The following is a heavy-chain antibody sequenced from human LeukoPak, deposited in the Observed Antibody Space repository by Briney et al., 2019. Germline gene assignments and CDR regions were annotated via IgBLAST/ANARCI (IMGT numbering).Heavy chain of an antibody. CDR3: ARRSTVTRTYSFDY. V-gene: IGHV3-23*01. J-gene: IGHJ4*02. D-gene: IGHD4-17*01. CDR2: INSGDNT. Sequence: GGSLRLSCAAPGFTFSSYAMSWVRQAPGKGLEWVSSINSGDNTYYAGSVKGRFTISRDNSKNTLYLQMNSLGADDTAVYYCARRSTVTRTYSFDYWGQGTLVTVSS. CDR1: GFTFSSYA.